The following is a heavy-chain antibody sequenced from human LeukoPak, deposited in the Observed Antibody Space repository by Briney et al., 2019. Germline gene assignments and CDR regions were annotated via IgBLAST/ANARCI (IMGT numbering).Heavy chain of an antibody. D-gene: IGHD3-22*01. CDR2: IYYSGTT. CDR3: ARMIGDDAFDI. J-gene: IGHJ3*02. V-gene: IGHV4-39*01. Sequence: SETLSLTCSVSGGSISSSSYYWDWIRQPPGKGVEWIGTIYYSGTTYYNPSLKSRVTISVDTSRNQFSLKLSSVTATDTAVYYCARMIGDDAFDIWGQGTMVTVSS. CDR1: GGSISSSSYY.